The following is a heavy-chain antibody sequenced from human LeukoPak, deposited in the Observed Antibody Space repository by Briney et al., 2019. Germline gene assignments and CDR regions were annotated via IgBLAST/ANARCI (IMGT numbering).Heavy chain of an antibody. CDR2: FDPEDGET. Sequence: ASVKVSCKASGYTFTSYYMHWVRQAPGQGLEWMGGFDPEDGETIYAQRFQGRVTMTEDTSTDTAYMELSSLRSEDTAVYYCATDLRVRGENNFDYWGQGTLVTVSS. D-gene: IGHD3-10*01. V-gene: IGHV1-24*01. J-gene: IGHJ4*02. CDR3: ATDLRVRGENNFDY. CDR1: GYTFTSYY.